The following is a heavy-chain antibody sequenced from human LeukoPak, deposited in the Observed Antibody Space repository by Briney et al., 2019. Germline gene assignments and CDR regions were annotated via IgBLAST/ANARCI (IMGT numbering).Heavy chain of an antibody. CDR1: GFTFSSYG. Sequence: GGSLRLSCAASGFTFSSYGMHWVRQAPGKELEWVAVISYDGSNKYYADSVKGRFTISRDNSKNTLYLQMNSLRAEDTAVYYCAREVPLRSGSYSNYYYYYYMDVWGKGTTVTVSS. V-gene: IGHV3-30*03. D-gene: IGHD3-10*01. CDR3: AREVPLRSGSYSNYYYYYYMDV. CDR2: ISYDGSNK. J-gene: IGHJ6*03.